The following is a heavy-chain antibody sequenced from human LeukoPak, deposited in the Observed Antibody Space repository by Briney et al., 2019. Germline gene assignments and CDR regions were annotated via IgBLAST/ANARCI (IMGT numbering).Heavy chain of an antibody. J-gene: IGHJ2*01. V-gene: IGHV4-59*10. CDR3: ARVSSSWYQDWYFDL. CDR2: TYTSGST. CDR1: GGSFSGYY. D-gene: IGHD6-13*01. Sequence: SETLSLTCAVYGGSFSGYYWSWIRQPAGKGLEWIGRTYTSGSTNYNPSLKSRVTMSVDMSKNQFPLKLSSMIAADTAVYYCARVSSSWYQDWYFDLWGRGTLVTVPS.